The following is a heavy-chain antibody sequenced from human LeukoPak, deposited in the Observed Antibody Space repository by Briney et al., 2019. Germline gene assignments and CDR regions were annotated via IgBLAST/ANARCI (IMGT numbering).Heavy chain of an antibody. V-gene: IGHV4-38-2*01. CDR2: IYHSGST. Sequence: SGTLSLTCAVSGYSISSGYYWGWIRQPPGKGRGGIGSIYHSGSTYYNPSLKSRVTISVDTSKNQFSLKLSSVTAADTAVYYCARHYYDSSGPAFDIWGQGTMVTVSS. D-gene: IGHD3-22*01. J-gene: IGHJ3*02. CDR3: ARHYYDSSGPAFDI. CDR1: GYSISSGYY.